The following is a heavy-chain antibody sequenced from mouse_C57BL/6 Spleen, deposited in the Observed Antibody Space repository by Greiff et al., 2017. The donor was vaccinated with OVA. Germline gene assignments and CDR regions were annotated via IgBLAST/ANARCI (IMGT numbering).Heavy chain of an antibody. CDR2: LSSGSSTI. J-gene: IGHJ4*01. V-gene: IGHV5-17*01. Sequence: EVHLVESGGGLVKPGGSLKLSCAASGFTFSDYGMHWVRQAPEKGLEWVAYLSSGSSTIYYADTVKGRFTISRDNAKNTLFLQMTSLRSEDTAMYYCARGVRGYYAMDYWGQGTSVTVSS. CDR3: ARGVRGYYAMDY. D-gene: IGHD2-14*01. CDR1: GFTFSDYG.